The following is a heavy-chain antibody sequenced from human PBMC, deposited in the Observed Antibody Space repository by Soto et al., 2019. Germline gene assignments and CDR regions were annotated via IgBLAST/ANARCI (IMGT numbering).Heavy chain of an antibody. D-gene: IGHD6-13*01. CDR3: ARGSSKWALPTTPFDY. V-gene: IGHV1-69*13. CDR2: IIPIFGTA. Sequence: GASVKVSCKASGGTFSSYAISWVRQAPGQGLEWMGGIIPIFGTANYAQKFQGRVTITADESTSTAYMELSSLRSEDTAVYYCARGSSKWALPTTPFDYWGQGTLVTVSS. J-gene: IGHJ4*02. CDR1: GGTFSSYA.